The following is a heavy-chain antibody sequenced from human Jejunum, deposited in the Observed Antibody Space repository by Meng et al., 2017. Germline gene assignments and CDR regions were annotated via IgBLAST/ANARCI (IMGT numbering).Heavy chain of an antibody. V-gene: IGHV3-74*01. CDR2: IKSDGSST. CDR3: ARDTFDYVWGSYRYRGGLDY. CDR1: GFTFSNYW. J-gene: IGHJ4*02. Sequence: EVQLVEAGGGLVQPGGSLRLSWAASGFTFSNYWMHWVRQAPGKGLVWVSRIKSDGSSTSYADSVKGRFTISRDNAKNTLDLQMNSLRAEDTAVYYCARDTFDYVWGSYRYRGGLDYWGQGTLVTVSS. D-gene: IGHD3-16*02.